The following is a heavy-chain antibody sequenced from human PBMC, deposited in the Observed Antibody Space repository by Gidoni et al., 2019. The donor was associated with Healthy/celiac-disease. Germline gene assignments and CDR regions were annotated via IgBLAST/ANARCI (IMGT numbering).Heavy chain of an antibody. V-gene: IGHV3-7*01. D-gene: IGHD5-12*01. CDR1: GFTFSSYW. CDR3: ARDRGWLQWVAFDI. CDR2: IKQDGSEK. J-gene: IGHJ3*02. Sequence: EVQLVESGGGLVQPGGSLRLSCAASGFTFSSYWMSWVRQAPGKGLEWVANIKQDGSEKYYVDSVKGRFTISRDNAKNSLYLQMNSLRAEDTAVYYCARDRGWLQWVAFDIWGQGTMVTVSS.